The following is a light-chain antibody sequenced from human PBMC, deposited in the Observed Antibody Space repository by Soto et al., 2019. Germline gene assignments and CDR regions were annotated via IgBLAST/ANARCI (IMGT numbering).Light chain of an antibody. CDR1: QSVSSY. Sequence: EIVLTQSPATLSLSPGERATLSCRASQSVSSYLAWYQRKPGQAPRLLIYDASNRATGIPARFSGSVSGTDFTLTISSLEPEDFAVYYCQQRSNWPTFGQGTKLEIK. CDR2: DAS. V-gene: IGKV3-11*01. J-gene: IGKJ2*01. CDR3: QQRSNWPT.